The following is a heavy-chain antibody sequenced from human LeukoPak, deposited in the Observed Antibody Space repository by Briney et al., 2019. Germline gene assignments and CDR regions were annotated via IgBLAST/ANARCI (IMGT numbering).Heavy chain of an antibody. CDR1: GFTFSSYA. J-gene: IGHJ4*02. CDR2: ISGSGGSA. Sequence: PGGSLRLSCAASGFTFSSYAMSWVRQAPGKGLEWVSAISGSGGSAYYADSVKGRFTISRDNSKNTLYLQMNSLRAEDTAVYYCAKEGQWLVRGYYFDYWGQGTLVTVSS. CDR3: AKEGQWLVRGYYFDY. D-gene: IGHD6-19*01. V-gene: IGHV3-23*01.